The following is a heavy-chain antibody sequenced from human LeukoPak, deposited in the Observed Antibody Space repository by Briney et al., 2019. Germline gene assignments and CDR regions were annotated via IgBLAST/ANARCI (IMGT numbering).Heavy chain of an antibody. J-gene: IGHJ4*02. CDR3: AKDRGYCSGGSCLYFDY. CDR1: GFTFSSYG. V-gene: IGHV3-30*18. D-gene: IGHD2-15*01. Sequence: GGSLRLSCAASGFTFSSYGMHWVRRAPGKGLEWVAVISYDGSNKYYADSVKGRFTISRDNSKNTLYLQMNSLRAEDTAVYYCAKDRGYCSGGSCLYFDYWGQGTLVTVSS. CDR2: ISYDGSNK.